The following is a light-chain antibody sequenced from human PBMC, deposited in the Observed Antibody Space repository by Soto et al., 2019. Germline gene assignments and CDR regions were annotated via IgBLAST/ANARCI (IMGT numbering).Light chain of an antibody. CDR1: SSNIGAGYD. Sequence: QPVLTQPPSVSGAPGQRVTISCTGSSSNIGAGYDGNWYQQLPGTAPKLLMYGNSNRPSGVPDRFSGSKSGTSASLAITGLQAEDEADYYCQSYDSSLSGYVFGTGTKVTVL. V-gene: IGLV1-40*01. CDR3: QSYDSSLSGYV. J-gene: IGLJ1*01. CDR2: GNS.